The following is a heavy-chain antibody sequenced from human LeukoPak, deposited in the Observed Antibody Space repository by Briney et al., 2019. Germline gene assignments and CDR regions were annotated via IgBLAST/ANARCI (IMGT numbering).Heavy chain of an antibody. J-gene: IGHJ4*02. CDR2: IKAKIHGETI. CDR3: TRRSTI. V-gene: IGHV3-15*01. D-gene: IGHD5-24*01. CDR1: GITLSDFW. Sequence: GGSLRLSCAAPGITLSDFWFSWVRQAPGKGLEWVARIKAKIHGETIDYAAPVRGRFIISRDDSRNTVYLQMNSLKFEDTATYYCTRRSTIWGRGTRVTVSS.